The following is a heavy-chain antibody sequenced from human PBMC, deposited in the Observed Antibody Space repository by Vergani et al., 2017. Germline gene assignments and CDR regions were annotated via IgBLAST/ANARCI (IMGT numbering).Heavy chain of an antibody. CDR1: GFTFSSYA. CDR2: ISYDGSNK. Sequence: QVQLVESGGGVVQPGRSLRLSCAASGFTFSSYAMHWVCQAPGKGLEWVAVISYDGSNKYYADSVKGRFTISRDNSKNTLYLQMNSLRAEDTAVYYCAREGAAAGTPGDYWGQGTLVTVSS. J-gene: IGHJ4*02. D-gene: IGHD6-13*01. V-gene: IGHV3-30-3*01. CDR3: AREGAAAGTPGDY.